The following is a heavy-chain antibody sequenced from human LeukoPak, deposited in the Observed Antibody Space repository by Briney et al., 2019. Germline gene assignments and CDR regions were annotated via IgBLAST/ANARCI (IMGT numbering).Heavy chain of an antibody. CDR1: GFTFSGYS. D-gene: IGHD6-6*01. J-gene: IGHJ6*02. V-gene: IGHV3-21*01. Sequence: PGRSLRLSCAASGFTFSGYSMNWVRQAPGKGLEWVSSISSTSSYIYYADSVKGRFTISRDNAKNSLYLQMNSLRAEDAAVYYCARDSSSSYFYYYGMDVWGQGTTVTVSS. CDR3: ARDSSSSYFYYYGMDV. CDR2: ISSTSSYI.